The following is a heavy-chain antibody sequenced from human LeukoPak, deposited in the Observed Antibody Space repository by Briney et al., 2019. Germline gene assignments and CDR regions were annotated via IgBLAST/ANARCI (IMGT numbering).Heavy chain of an antibody. J-gene: IGHJ6*03. V-gene: IGHV3-21*01. Sequence: PGGSLRLSCAASGFIYSSYEMNWVRQAPGKGLEGVSFVSTSSSYIHNADSVKGRFTISRDNAENSLYLQMNSLRAEDTAVYYCARAAIAAARIYYYMDVWGKGTTVTVSS. D-gene: IGHD6-13*01. CDR3: ARAAIAAARIYYYMDV. CDR2: VSTSSSYI. CDR1: GFIYSSYE.